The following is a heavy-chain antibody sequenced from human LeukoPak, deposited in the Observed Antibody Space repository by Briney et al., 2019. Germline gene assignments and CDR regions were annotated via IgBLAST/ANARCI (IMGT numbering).Heavy chain of an antibody. CDR3: ASETHSSSRLTVY. V-gene: IGHV4-4*02. CDR2: IYHSGST. Sequence: SETLSLTCAVSGGSISSSNWWSWVRQPPGKGLEWIGEIYHSGSTNYNPSLKSRVTISVDKSKNQFSLKLSSVTAADTVVYYCASETHSSSRLTVYWGQGTLVTVSS. CDR1: GGSISSSNW. J-gene: IGHJ4*02. D-gene: IGHD6-6*01.